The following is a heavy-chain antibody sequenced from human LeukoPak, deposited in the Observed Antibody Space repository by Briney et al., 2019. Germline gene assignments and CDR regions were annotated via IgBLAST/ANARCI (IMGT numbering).Heavy chain of an antibody. Sequence: PSETLSLTCTVSGYSISSGYYWGWIRQPPGKGLEWIGSIYHSGSTYYNPSLKSRVTISVDTSKNQFSLKLSSVTAADTAVYYCARDQAQEYQLLLSGVSFDYWGQGTLVTVSS. J-gene: IGHJ4*02. CDR1: GYSISSGYY. V-gene: IGHV4-38-2*02. CDR3: ARDQAQEYQLLLSGVSFDY. D-gene: IGHD2-2*01. CDR2: IYHSGST.